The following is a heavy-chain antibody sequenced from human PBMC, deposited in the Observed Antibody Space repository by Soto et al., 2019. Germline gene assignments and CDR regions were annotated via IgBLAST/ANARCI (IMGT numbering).Heavy chain of an antibody. CDR1: GFTFSSYS. V-gene: IGHV3-23*01. CDR3: AKDSALPYSGSYFVY. Sequence: EVQLLESGGGLEQPGRSLRLSCAASGFTFSSYSMSWVRQAPGKGLECVSSISGSGGDTFYAASVKGRFTISRDNSKNTLYLQMTSLRAEDTALYFCAKDSALPYSGSYFVYWGQGTLVTVSS. D-gene: IGHD1-26*01. J-gene: IGHJ4*02. CDR2: ISGSGGDT.